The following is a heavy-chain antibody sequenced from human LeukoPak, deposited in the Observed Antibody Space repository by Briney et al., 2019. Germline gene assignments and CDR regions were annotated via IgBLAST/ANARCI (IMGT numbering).Heavy chain of an antibody. CDR1: GFTFTSYG. J-gene: IGHJ3*02. Sequence: GASVKVSCKDSGFTFTSYGISWVRQAPGQGLEWMGWISAYSGNTNYAQKLQGRVTMTTDTSTSTAYMELRSLRSDDTAVYYCARVKIVGATMAFDIWGQGTMVTVSS. D-gene: IGHD1-26*01. CDR2: ISAYSGNT. CDR3: ARVKIVGATMAFDI. V-gene: IGHV1-18*01.